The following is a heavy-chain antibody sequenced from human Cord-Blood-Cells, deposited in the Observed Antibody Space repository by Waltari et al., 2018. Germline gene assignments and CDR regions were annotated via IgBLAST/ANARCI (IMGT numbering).Heavy chain of an antibody. V-gene: IGHV3-43D*04. CDR3: AKDKGIVGATLVDI. CDR2: ISWDGGST. Sequence: EVQLVESGGVVVQPGGSLRLSCAASGFTFDDYAMHWVRQAPGKGLEWVSLISWDGGSTYYADSVKGRFTISRDNSKNSLYLQMNSLRAEDTALYYCAKDKGIVGATLVDIWGQGTMVTVSS. D-gene: IGHD1-26*01. CDR1: GFTFDDYA. J-gene: IGHJ3*02.